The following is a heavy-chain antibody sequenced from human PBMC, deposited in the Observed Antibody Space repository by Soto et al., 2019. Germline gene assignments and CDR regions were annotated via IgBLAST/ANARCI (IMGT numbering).Heavy chain of an antibody. Sequence: SETLSLTCTVSGSPIISYYWSWFLQPPGQGLEWVGYVYYTGTTTYSPSLKSRVTISVDASKSQFSLNLRSVTAADTAVYYCARQGDYYQAFDCWGNGALVTVAS. CDR3: ARQGDYYQAFDC. J-gene: IGHJ4*01. D-gene: IGHD3-22*01. CDR2: VYYTGTT. CDR1: GSPIISYY. V-gene: IGHV4-59*08.